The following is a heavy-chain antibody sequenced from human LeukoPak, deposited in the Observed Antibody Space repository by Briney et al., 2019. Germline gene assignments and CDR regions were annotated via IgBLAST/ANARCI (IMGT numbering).Heavy chain of an antibody. D-gene: IGHD2-21*01. Sequence: SETLSLTCTGSGGSLSSYYWSWVRQPPGKGLEWIGYIYYSGSTNYNPSLTSRVTISVDTSKNQFSLKLSSVTAADTAVYYCARENSPEGSLYWYFDLWGRGTLVTVSS. CDR1: GGSLSSYY. CDR3: ARENSPEGSLYWYFDL. V-gene: IGHV4-59*01. J-gene: IGHJ2*01. CDR2: IYYSGST.